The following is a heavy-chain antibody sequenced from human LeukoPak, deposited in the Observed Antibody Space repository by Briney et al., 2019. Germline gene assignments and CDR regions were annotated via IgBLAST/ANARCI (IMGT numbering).Heavy chain of an antibody. D-gene: IGHD2-21*02. J-gene: IGHJ3*02. Sequence: SETLSLTCTVSGGSISSSSYYWGWIRQPPGKGLEWIGSIYHSGSTYYNPSLKSRVTISVDTSKNQFSLKLSSVTAADTAVYYCAKGGGDWPFGAFDIWGQGTMVTVSS. V-gene: IGHV4-39*01. CDR1: GGSISSSSYY. CDR2: IYHSGST. CDR3: AKGGGDWPFGAFDI.